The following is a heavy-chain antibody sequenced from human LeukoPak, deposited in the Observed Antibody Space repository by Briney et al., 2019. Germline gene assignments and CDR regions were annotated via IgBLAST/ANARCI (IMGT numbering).Heavy chain of an antibody. J-gene: IGHJ6*03. CDR3: TRVEETATTAAIIRKYSYYYYYMDV. D-gene: IGHD4-11*01. Sequence: AGGSLRLSCAASGFTFSSYAMSWVRQAPGKGLEWVANIKQDGSEKHYVDSVKGRFTISRDNAKNSLYLQMSSLRAEDTAVYYCTRVEETATTAAIIRKYSYYYYYMDVWGKGNTVTVSS. V-gene: IGHV3-7*01. CDR2: IKQDGSEK. CDR1: GFTFSSYA.